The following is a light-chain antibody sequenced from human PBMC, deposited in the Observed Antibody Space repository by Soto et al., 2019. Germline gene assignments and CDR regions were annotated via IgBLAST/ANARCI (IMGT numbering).Light chain of an antibody. J-gene: IGKJ2*01. V-gene: IGKV1-39*01. CDR3: QQSHITSLFT. Sequence: DIQMTQSPSSLSASIGDRVTITCRASQNINRHLIWYQQKPGKAPKVVIYAASRLQSGVLSRFSGGGSGTEFTLTISSLEPSDFATYYCQQSHITSLFTFGKGTKLEIK. CDR1: QNINRH. CDR2: AAS.